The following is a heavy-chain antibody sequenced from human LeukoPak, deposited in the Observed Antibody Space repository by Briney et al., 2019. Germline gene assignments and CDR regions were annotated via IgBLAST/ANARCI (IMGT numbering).Heavy chain of an antibody. Sequence: SETLSLTCTVSGGSISSSSYYWGWIRQLPGKGLEWIGSIYYSGSTYYNPSLKSRVTISVDTSKNQFSLKLSSVTAADTAVYYCARATTGSNYYFDYWGQGTLVTVSS. J-gene: IGHJ4*02. D-gene: IGHD3-9*01. CDR2: IYYSGST. CDR1: GGSISSSSYY. V-gene: IGHV4-39*07. CDR3: ARATTGSNYYFDY.